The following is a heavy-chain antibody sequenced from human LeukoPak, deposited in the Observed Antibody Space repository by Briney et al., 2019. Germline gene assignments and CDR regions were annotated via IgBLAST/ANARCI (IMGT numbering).Heavy chain of an antibody. D-gene: IGHD2-2*01. CDR1: GFTFSGYS. CDR2: ISSSSSYI. CDR3: ARGNIVVVPAAIEYFQH. Sequence: GGYLRLSCAASGFTFSGYSMNWVRQAPGKGLEWVSSISSSSSYIYYADSVKGRFTISRDNAKNSLYLQMNSLRAEDTAVYYCARGNIVVVPAAIEYFQHWGQGTLVTVSS. V-gene: IGHV3-21*01. J-gene: IGHJ1*01.